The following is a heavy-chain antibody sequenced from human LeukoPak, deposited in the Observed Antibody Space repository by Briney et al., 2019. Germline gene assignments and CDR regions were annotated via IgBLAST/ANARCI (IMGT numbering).Heavy chain of an antibody. J-gene: IGHJ4*02. D-gene: IGHD4-17*01. CDR2: IRYDGSYK. V-gene: IGHV3-30*02. Sequence: PGGSPRLSCAASGFTFSSYDFHWVRQAPGKGLEWVGLIRYDGSYKYYTDSVKGRCTISRDNSKNTVYLQMNSLRGEDTAVYYCARLRGYGDYYFDYWGQGTLVTVSS. CDR1: GFTFSSYD. CDR3: ARLRGYGDYYFDY.